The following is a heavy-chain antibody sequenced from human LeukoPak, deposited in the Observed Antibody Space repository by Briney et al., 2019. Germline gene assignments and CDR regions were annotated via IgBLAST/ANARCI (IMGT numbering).Heavy chain of an antibody. CDR1: GGTFSSYA. CDR3: ARSPYSYGQFPFDY. Sequence: SVKVSCKASGGTFSSYAISWVRQAPGQGLEWMGGIIPIFGTADYAQKFQGRVTITADESTSTAYMELSSLRSEDAAVYYCARSPYSYGQFPFDYWGQGTLVTVSS. J-gene: IGHJ4*02. CDR2: IIPIFGTA. D-gene: IGHD5-18*01. V-gene: IGHV1-69*13.